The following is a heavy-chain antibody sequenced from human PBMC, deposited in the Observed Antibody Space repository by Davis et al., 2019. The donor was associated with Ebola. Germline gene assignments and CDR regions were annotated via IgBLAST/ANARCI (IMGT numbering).Heavy chain of an antibody. D-gene: IGHD3-10*01. Sequence: PGGSLRLSCAASGFTFSSYWMHWVRQAPGKGLVWVSRINSDGSSTSYADSVKGRFTISRDNAKNTLYLQMNSLRAGDTAVYYCAKKYHYGSGSYFFHLDHWGQGTLVTVSS. CDR3: AKKYHYGSGSYFFHLDH. J-gene: IGHJ4*02. V-gene: IGHV3-74*01. CDR2: INSDGSST. CDR1: GFTFSSYW.